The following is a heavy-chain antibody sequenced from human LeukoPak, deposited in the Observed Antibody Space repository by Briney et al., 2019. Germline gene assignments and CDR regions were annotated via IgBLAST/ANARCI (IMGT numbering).Heavy chain of an antibody. CDR2: IIPIFGTA. D-gene: IGHD3-22*01. CDR1: GGTFSSYA. V-gene: IGHV1-69*13. CDR3: AEYYDSSGYYSH. Sequence: SVKVSCKASGGTFSSYAISWVRQAPGQGLEWMGGIIPIFGTANYAQKFQGRVTITADESTSTAYMELSSLRSEDTAVYYCAEYYDSSGYYSHWGQGTLVTVSS. J-gene: IGHJ4*02.